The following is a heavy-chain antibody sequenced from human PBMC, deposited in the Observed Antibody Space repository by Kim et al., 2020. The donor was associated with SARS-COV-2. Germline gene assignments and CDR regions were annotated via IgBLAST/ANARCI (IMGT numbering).Heavy chain of an antibody. Sequence: SETLSLTCAVYGGSFSGYYWSWIRQPPGKGLEWIGEINHSGSTNYNPSLKSRVTISVDTSKNQFSLKLSSVTAADTAVYYCARGYSSSWSREYYYYYYG. J-gene: IGHJ6*01. CDR1: GGSFSGYY. CDR3: ARGYSSSWSREYYYYYYG. CDR2: INHSGST. D-gene: IGHD6-13*01. V-gene: IGHV4-34*01.